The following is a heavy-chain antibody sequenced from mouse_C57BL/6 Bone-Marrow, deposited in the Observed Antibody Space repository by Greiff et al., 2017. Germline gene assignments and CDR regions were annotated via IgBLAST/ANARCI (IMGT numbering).Heavy chain of an antibody. CDR1: GFTFSDFY. V-gene: IGHV7-1*01. J-gene: IGHJ4*01. CDR2: SSNKANDYTT. Sequence: EVKLVESGGGLVQSGRSLRLSCATSGFTFSDFYMEWVRQAPGKGLEWIAASSNKANDYTTEYSASVKGRFIVSRDTSQSILYLQMNALRAEDTAIYYCARDEESNGNYAMDYWGQGTSVTVSS. CDR3: ARDEESNGNYAMDY. D-gene: IGHD2-5*01.